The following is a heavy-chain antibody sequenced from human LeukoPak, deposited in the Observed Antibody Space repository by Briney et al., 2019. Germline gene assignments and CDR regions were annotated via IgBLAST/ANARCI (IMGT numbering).Heavy chain of an antibody. J-gene: IGHJ6*03. Sequence: GGSLRLSCAASGFTFSNYAMSWVRQAPGKGLEWVSAISGSGGSTYYADSVKGRFTISRDNSKNTLYLQMNSLRAEDTAVYYCAKDGKRYNWNYEAKIYYYYYYYMDVWGKGTTVTVSS. V-gene: IGHV3-23*01. D-gene: IGHD1-7*01. CDR2: ISGSGGST. CDR3: AKDGKRYNWNYEAKIYYYYYYYMDV. CDR1: GFTFSNYA.